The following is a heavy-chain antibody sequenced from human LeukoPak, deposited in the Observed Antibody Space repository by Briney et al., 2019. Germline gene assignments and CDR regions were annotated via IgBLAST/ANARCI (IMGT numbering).Heavy chain of an antibody. D-gene: IGHD3-3*01. CDR1: GGTFSSYA. CDR2: IIPILGIA. J-gene: IGHJ5*02. Sequence: SVKVSCKASGGTFSSYATSWVRQAPGQGLEWMGRIIPILGIANYAQKFQGRVTITADKSTSTAYMELRSLRSDDTAVYYCARDRPYDFLPSDPWGQGTLVTVSS. V-gene: IGHV1-69*04. CDR3: ARDRPYDFLPSDP.